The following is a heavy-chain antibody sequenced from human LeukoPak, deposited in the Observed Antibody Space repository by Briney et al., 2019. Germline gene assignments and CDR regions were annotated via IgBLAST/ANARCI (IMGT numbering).Heavy chain of an antibody. CDR1: GGSISSYY. CDR2: IYYSGST. D-gene: IGHD5-18*01. J-gene: IGHJ6*03. CDR3: ARGYSYGPYYYYYYMDV. Sequence: SETLSLTCTVSGGSISSYYWSWIRQPPGKGLEWIGYIYYSGSTNYNPSLKSRVTISVDTSKKQLPLKLSSVTAADTAVYYCARGYSYGPYYYYYYMDVWGKGTTVTVSS. V-gene: IGHV4-59*01.